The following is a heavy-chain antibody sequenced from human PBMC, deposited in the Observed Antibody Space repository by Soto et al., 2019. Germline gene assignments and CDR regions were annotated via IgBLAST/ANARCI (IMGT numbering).Heavy chain of an antibody. CDR1: GYTFTSYG. CDR2: ISAYNGNT. Sequence: ASVKVSCKASGYTFTSYGISWVRQAPGQGLEWMGWISAYNGNTNYAQKLQGRVTMTTDTSTSTAYMELRSLRSDDTAVYYCAREEYYGSGSHLLVNYYSYGMEVWGQGTTVNVSS. V-gene: IGHV1-18*04. CDR3: AREEYYGSGSHLLVNYYSYGMEV. D-gene: IGHD3-10*01. J-gene: IGHJ6*01.